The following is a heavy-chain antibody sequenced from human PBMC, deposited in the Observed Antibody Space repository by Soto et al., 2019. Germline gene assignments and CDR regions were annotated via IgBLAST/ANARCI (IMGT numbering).Heavy chain of an antibody. CDR2: SIPIKGTA. CDR1: GGRFTNYI. J-gene: IGHJ6*03. D-gene: IGHD2-21*01. Sequence: QVQLVHSGAEVKKPGSSVKVSCEASGGRFTNYIFPWVRQAPGQGLEWMGSSIPIKGTADYALKFQDRVSMTADKSTNRVHIEMRSLRPDDTAVYYCAKSLVFVAPGYMDVWGKGTTVTVSS. V-gene: IGHV1-69*08. CDR3: AKSLVFVAPGYMDV.